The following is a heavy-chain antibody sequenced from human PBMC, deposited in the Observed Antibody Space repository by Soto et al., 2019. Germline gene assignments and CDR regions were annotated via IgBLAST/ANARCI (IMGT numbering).Heavy chain of an antibody. CDR1: GFTFSSYA. CDR2: ISYDGSNK. Sequence: GGSLRLSCAASGFTFSSYAMHWVRQAPGKGLEWVAVISYDGSNKYYADSVKGRFTISRGNSKNTLYLQMNSLRAEDTAVYYCARVLIRALLWFGELLHSDYYYYGMDVWGQGTTVTVYS. V-gene: IGHV3-30-3*01. CDR3: ARVLIRALLWFGELLHSDYYYYGMDV. J-gene: IGHJ6*02. D-gene: IGHD3-10*01.